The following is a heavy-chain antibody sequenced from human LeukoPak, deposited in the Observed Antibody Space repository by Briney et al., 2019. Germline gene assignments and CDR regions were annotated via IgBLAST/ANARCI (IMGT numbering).Heavy chain of an antibody. J-gene: IGHJ5*02. Sequence: SETLSLTCAVYGGYFRGYYWSWIRQPPGKGLEWIGEINHSGSTNYNPSLKSRVTISVDTSKNQFSLKLSSVTAADTAVYYCARAPPPLYYYDSGNWFDPWGQGTLVTVSS. CDR2: INHSGST. CDR3: ARAPPPLYYYDSGNWFDP. CDR1: GGYFRGYY. V-gene: IGHV4-34*01. D-gene: IGHD3-22*01.